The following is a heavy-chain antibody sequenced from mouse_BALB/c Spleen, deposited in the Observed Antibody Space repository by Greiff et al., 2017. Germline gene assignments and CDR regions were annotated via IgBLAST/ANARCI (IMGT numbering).Heavy chain of an antibody. CDR3: ARSLYGYDGFAD. CDR2: IDPANGNT. Sequence: VQLQQSGAELVKPGASVKLSCTASGFNFKDTYMHWVKQRPEQGLEWIGRIDPANGNTKYDPKFQGKATITADTSSNTAYLQLSSLTSEDTAVYYCARSLYGYDGFADWGQGTLVTVSA. J-gene: IGHJ3*01. CDR1: GFNFKDTY. D-gene: IGHD2-2*01. V-gene: IGHV14-3*02.